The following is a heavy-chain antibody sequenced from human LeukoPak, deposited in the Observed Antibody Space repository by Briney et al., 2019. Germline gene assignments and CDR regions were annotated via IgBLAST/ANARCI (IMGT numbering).Heavy chain of an antibody. Sequence: GGSLRLSCAASGFTVSSNYMSWVRQAPGKGLEWVSVIYSGGSTYYADSVKGRFTISRDNSKNMLYLQMNSLRAEDTAVYYCARLIVVVPAAIADFDDYWGQGTLVTVSS. CDR3: ARLIVVVPAAIADFDDY. V-gene: IGHV3-53*05. CDR1: GFTVSSNY. CDR2: IYSGGST. J-gene: IGHJ4*02. D-gene: IGHD2-2*01.